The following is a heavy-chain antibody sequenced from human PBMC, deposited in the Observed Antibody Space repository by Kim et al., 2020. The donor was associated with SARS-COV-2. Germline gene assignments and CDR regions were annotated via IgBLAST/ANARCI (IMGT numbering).Heavy chain of an antibody. Sequence: GGSLRLSCAGPGFTFTNYEMTWVRQAPGKGPEWVSYISSSGSTRYYADSVKGRFTISRDNAKNSLFLQMNSLRADDTAMYHCARAVAVAGDYWGQGTPVTVSS. D-gene: IGHD6-19*01. CDR2: ISSSGSTR. J-gene: IGHJ4*02. CDR1: GFTFTNYE. CDR3: ARAVAVAGDY. V-gene: IGHV3-48*03.